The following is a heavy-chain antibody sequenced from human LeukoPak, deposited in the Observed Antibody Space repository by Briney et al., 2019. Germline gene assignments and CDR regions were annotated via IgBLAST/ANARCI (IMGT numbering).Heavy chain of an antibody. V-gene: IGHV1-69*13. CDR3: AVYYDSSGYYEEHYFDY. J-gene: IGHJ4*02. Sequence: ASVKVSCKASGGTFSSYAISWVRQAPGQGLEWMGGIIPIFGTANYAQKFQGRVTITADESTSTAYMEPSSLRSEDTAVYYCAVYYDSSGYYEEHYFDYWGQGTLVTVSS. CDR2: IIPIFGTA. CDR1: GGTFSSYA. D-gene: IGHD3-22*01.